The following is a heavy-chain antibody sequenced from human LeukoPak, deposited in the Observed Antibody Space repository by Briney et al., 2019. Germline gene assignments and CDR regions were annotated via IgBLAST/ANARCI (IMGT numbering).Heavy chain of an antibody. CDR2: IGSSGSTI. CDR1: GFTFSDYY. CDR3: AREENSAYGDQKPN. V-gene: IGHV3-11*01. D-gene: IGHD4-17*01. Sequence: PGGSLRLSCAASGFTFSDYYMSWIRQAPGKGLEWVSYIGSSGSTIYYADSVKGRFTISRDNAKNSLYLQMNSLRAEDTAVYYCAREENSAYGDQKPNWGQGTLVTVSS. J-gene: IGHJ4*02.